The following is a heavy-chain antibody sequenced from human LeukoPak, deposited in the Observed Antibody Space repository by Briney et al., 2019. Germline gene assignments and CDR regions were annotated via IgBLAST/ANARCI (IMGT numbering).Heavy chain of an antibody. CDR3: AADSVVVEVAAARYGMDV. CDR2: INPNSGGT. J-gene: IGHJ6*02. V-gene: IGHV1-2*02. Sequence: GASVKVSCKASGYTFTGYYIQWMRQAPGQGLEWMGWINPNSGGTKYAQKFQERVTITSDMSTSTVYMELSSLTSEDTAVYYCAADSVVVEVAAARYGMDVWGQGTTVTVSS. D-gene: IGHD2-15*01. CDR1: GYTFTGYY.